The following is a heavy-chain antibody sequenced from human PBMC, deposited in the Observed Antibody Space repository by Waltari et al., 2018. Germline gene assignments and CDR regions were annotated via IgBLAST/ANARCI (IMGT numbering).Heavy chain of an antibody. J-gene: IGHJ6*02. D-gene: IGHD3-9*01. CDR2: IYYSGNT. Sequence: QVQLQESGPGLVKPSKTLSLTCTVSGGSINNYYWRWIRQPPGKGLEWIGFIYYSGNTNSSPSLRSRVTLSIDTSKSQFSLKLTSVTAADTAVYYCARGRLRDFDVDYQFYYAMDVWGQGTTVAVSS. CDR3: ARGRLRDFDVDYQFYYAMDV. CDR1: GGSINNYY. V-gene: IGHV4-59*13.